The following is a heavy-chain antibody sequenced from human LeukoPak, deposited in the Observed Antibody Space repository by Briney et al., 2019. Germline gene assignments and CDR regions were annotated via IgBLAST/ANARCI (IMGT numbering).Heavy chain of an antibody. CDR2: ISAYNGNT. J-gene: IGHJ5*02. CDR3: ARDGDDIFTGPYGGWFDP. D-gene: IGHD3-9*01. V-gene: IGHV1-18*01. CDR1: GYTFTSYA. Sequence: ASVKVSCKASGYTFTSYAITWVRQAPGQGLEWMGWISAYNGNTNYAHRLQGRVTMTTDTSTSTAYMELRSLRSDDTAVYYCARDGDDIFTGPYGGWFDPWGQGTLVTVSS.